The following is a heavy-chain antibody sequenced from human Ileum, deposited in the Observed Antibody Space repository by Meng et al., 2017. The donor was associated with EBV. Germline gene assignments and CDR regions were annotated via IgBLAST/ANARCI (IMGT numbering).Heavy chain of an antibody. CDR2: IYHSGST. CDR3: ASGRDYAWHS. J-gene: IGHJ4*02. D-gene: IGHD4-17*01. Sequence: GHRQESGPGRVTPSVTLSLTCAGSGDSVSSNNWWSWVRQRPGKGLGWSGEIYHSGSTNYNPSFKSRVTMSVDKSKNQNSLNLSSVTAADTAVYYCASGRDYAWHSWGRGTLVTVSS. V-gene: IGHV4-4*02. CDR1: GDSVSSNNW.